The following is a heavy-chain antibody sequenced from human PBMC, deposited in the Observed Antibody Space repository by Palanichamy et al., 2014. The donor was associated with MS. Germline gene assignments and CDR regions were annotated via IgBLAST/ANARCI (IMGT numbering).Heavy chain of an antibody. V-gene: IGHV4-4*07. CDR3: ARGGLSGYDF. D-gene: IGHD5-12*01. CDR2: FYTSGSS. CDR1: GGSFSSYY. Sequence: QVQLQESGPGLVKSSEPLSLSRTVSGGSFSSYYWSWIRQPAGKGLEWIGRFYTSGSSNYNPSLKSRVTMSVDTSKNQVSLMLNSVTAADTAVYYCARGGLSGYDFWGQGILVTVSS. J-gene: IGHJ1*01.